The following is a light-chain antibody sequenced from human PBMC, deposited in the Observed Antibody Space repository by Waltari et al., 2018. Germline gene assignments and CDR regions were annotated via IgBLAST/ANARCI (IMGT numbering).Light chain of an antibody. V-gene: IGLV2-14*03. CDR3: CSYTRSSTPFV. J-gene: IGLJ1*01. CDR1: SSDVGRFDY. CDR2: DVS. Sequence: QSALTQPASVSGSPGQSITISCTGTSSDVGRFDYVSWYQQHPGKALNRVIYDVSYRPSGISDRFSGSKSANTASLTISGLQAEDEADYYCCSYTRSSTPFVFGSGTKVTVL.